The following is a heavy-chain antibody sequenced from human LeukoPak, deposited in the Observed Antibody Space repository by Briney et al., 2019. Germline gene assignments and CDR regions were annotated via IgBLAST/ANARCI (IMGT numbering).Heavy chain of an antibody. V-gene: IGHV3-23*01. CDR3: AKDPPPFRGVIIDWFDP. CDR2: ISGSGGST. J-gene: IGHJ5*02. CDR1: GFTFSSYA. D-gene: IGHD3-10*01. Sequence: GGSLRLSCAASGFTFSSYAMSWVRQAPGKGLEWVSAISGSGGSTYYAGSVKGRFTISRDNSKNTLYLQMNSLRAEDTAVYYCAKDPPPFRGVIIDWFDPWGQGTLVTVSS.